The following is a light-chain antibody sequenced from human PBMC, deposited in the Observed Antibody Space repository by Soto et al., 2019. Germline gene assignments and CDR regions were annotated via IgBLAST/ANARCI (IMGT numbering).Light chain of an antibody. CDR1: QSVSSN. CDR2: GAP. V-gene: IGKV3-20*01. J-gene: IGKJ1*01. CDR3: QQYGSSSTWT. Sequence: EIVMTQSPATLSVSPGERATLSCRASQSVSSNLAWYQQKPGQAPRLLIYGAPTRATGIPDRFSGSGSGTDFTLTISRLEPEDFAVYYCQQYGSSSTWTFGQGTKVDIK.